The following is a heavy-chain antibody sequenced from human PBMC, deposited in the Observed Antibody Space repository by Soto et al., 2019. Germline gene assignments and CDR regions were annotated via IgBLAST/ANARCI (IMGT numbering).Heavy chain of an antibody. CDR1: GYTFTGYY. Sequence: ASVKVSCKASGYTFTGYYMHWVRQAPGQGLEWMGWINPNSGGTNYAQKFQGWVTMTRDTPISTAYMELSRLRSDDTAVYYCARVGNTAMMFDYWGQGTLVTVSS. CDR2: INPNSGGT. J-gene: IGHJ4*02. V-gene: IGHV1-2*04. D-gene: IGHD5-18*01. CDR3: ARVGNTAMMFDY.